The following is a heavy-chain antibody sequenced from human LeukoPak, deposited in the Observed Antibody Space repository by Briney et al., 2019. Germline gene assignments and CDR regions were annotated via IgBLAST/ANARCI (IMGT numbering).Heavy chain of an antibody. D-gene: IGHD2-2*01. CDR1: AGSISTYY. CDR2: TYYSGTT. CDR3: ARGGRPYCSSTSCYYFDY. J-gene: IGHJ4*02. V-gene: IGHV4-59*01. Sequence: PSETLSLTSTVAAGSISTYYWRWNRPPPGKGLEWVGYTYYSGTTNYNPSLKRRATISGGTSKNQFSLKLSSVTAADTAVYYCARGGRPYCSSTSCYYFDYWGQGTLVTVSS.